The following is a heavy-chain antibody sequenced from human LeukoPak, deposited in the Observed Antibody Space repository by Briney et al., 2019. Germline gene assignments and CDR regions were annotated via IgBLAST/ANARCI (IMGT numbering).Heavy chain of an antibody. Sequence: SGGSLRLSCVASGFDFSSHAMTWVRQAPGKGLGWVSSFNDTGSSTYYADSVKGRFTISRDNSKNTLYLQMTNLRAEDTAVYFCAKDLLRIYWRTFDSWGQGALVIVSS. J-gene: IGHJ4*02. CDR3: AKDLLRIYWRTFDS. V-gene: IGHV3-23*01. CDR1: GFDFSSHA. CDR2: FNDTGSST. D-gene: IGHD3-10*01.